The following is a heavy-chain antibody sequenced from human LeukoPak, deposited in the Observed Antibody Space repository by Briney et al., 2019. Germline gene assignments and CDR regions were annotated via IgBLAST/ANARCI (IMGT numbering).Heavy chain of an antibody. V-gene: IGHV3-48*02. CDR3: ARDNSGRNYFEY. CDR1: GFTFSSFG. D-gene: IGHD6-19*01. Sequence: PGGSLRLSCVASGFTFSSFGMNWVRQAPGKGLEWVSYIGSGSSAIHYADSVKGRFTIFRDNAKNSLYLQMNSLRDEDTAVYYCARDNSGRNYFEYWGQGTLVTVSS. J-gene: IGHJ4*02. CDR2: IGSGSSAI.